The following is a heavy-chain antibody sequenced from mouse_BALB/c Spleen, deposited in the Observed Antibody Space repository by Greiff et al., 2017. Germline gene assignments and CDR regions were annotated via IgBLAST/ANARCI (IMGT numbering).Heavy chain of an antibody. CDR1: GYTFTHYY. V-gene: IGHV1-77*01. CDR2: IYPGSGNT. CDR3: ARAGRGYSCMDY. Sequence: QVQLQQSGAELARPWASVKLSCKASGYTFTHYYINWVKQRTGQGLEWIGEIYPGSGNTYYTEKFKGKATLTADKSSSTAYMQLSSLTSEDSAVYFCARAGRGYSCMDYWGQGTSVTVSS. J-gene: IGHJ4*01. D-gene: IGHD2-3*01.